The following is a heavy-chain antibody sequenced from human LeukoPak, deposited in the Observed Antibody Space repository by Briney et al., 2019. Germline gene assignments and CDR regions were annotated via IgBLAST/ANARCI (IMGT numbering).Heavy chain of an antibody. D-gene: IGHD3/OR15-3a*01. J-gene: IGHJ4*02. Sequence: SETLSLTCAVYGGSFSGYYWSWIRQPPGKGLEWIGEINHSGSTNCNPSLKSRVTISVDTSKNQFSLKLSSVTAADTAVYYCARGIFGRYYFDYWGQGTLVTVSS. V-gene: IGHV4-34*01. CDR3: ARGIFGRYYFDY. CDR2: INHSGST. CDR1: GGSFSGYY.